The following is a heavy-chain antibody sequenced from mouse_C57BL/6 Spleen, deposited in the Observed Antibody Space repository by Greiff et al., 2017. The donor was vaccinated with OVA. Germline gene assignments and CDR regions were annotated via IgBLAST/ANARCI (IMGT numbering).Heavy chain of an antibody. CDR1: GYAFSSSW. J-gene: IGHJ4*01. CDR3: ARRANWYAMDY. Sequence: VQLQESGPELVKPGASVKISCKASGYAFSSSWMNWVKQRPGKGLEWIGRIYPGDGDTNYNGKFTGKATLTADKSSSTAYMQLSSLTSEDSAVYFCARRANWYAMDYWGQGTSVTVSS. D-gene: IGHD4-1*01. V-gene: IGHV1-82*01. CDR2: IYPGDGDT.